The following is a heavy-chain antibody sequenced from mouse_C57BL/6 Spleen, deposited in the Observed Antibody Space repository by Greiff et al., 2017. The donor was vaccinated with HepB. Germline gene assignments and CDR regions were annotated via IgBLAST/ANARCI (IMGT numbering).Heavy chain of an antibody. CDR1: GYTFTDYY. V-gene: IGHV1-26*01. Sequence: EVQLQQSGPELVKPGASVKISCKASGYTFTDYYMNWVKQSHGKSLEWIGDINPNNGGTSYNQKFKGKATLTVDKSSSTAYMELRSLTSEDSAVYYCAAITTVVSFDYWGQGTTLTVSS. CDR3: AAITTVVSFDY. J-gene: IGHJ2*01. D-gene: IGHD1-1*01. CDR2: INPNNGGT.